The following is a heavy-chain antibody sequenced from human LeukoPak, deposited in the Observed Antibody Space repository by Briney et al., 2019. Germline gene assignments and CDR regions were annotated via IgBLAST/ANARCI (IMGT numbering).Heavy chain of an antibody. V-gene: IGHV3-23*01. Sequence: GGSLRLSCAASGFTFSSYAMSWVRQAPGKGLEWASAISGSGGSTYYADSVKGRFTISRDNSKNTLYLQMNSLRDEDTAVYYCARAYSSSWFEGSLDYWGQGTLVTVSS. D-gene: IGHD6-13*01. CDR1: GFTFSSYA. CDR3: ARAYSSSWFEGSLDY. CDR2: ISGSGGST. J-gene: IGHJ4*02.